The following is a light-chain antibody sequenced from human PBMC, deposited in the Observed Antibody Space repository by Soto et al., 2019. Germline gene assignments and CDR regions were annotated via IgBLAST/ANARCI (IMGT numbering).Light chain of an antibody. CDR1: SSNIGSNT. Sequence: QYVLTQPPSASGTPGQRVTISCSGTSSNIGSNTVNWYQQLPGTAPKLLMYSNSQRPSGVPDRFSGSKSGTSASLAISGLQSEDEADYYCVAWDDSLNGAVFGGGTQLTVL. CDR2: SNS. J-gene: IGLJ7*01. CDR3: VAWDDSLNGAV. V-gene: IGLV1-44*01.